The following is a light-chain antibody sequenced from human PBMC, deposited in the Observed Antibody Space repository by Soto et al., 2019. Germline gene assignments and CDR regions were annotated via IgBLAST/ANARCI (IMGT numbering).Light chain of an antibody. CDR3: QQYGSSRT. J-gene: IGKJ1*01. CDR2: GAS. Sequence: EIVLTQSPGTLSLSPGERATLSCRASQSVRSSHLAWYQQRPGQAPRLLIYGASSRATGIPARFSGSGPGTDFTLTISSLEPEDFAVYYCQQYGSSRTFGQGTRWIS. CDR1: QSVRSSH. V-gene: IGKV3-20*01.